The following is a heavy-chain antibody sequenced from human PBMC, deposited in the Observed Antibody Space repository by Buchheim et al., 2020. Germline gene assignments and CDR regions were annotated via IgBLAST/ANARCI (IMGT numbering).Heavy chain of an antibody. D-gene: IGHD2-15*01. CDR1: GFTFSSYS. CDR2: ISWDAVTF. J-gene: IGHJ3*01. CDR3: VKGFCSGGNCSNDAFDL. Sequence: EVQLVESGGGLVQPGGSLRLSCAASGFTFSSYSMNWVRQAPGKGLEWVSGISWDAVTFDQADSVRGRFTIFRDNAKNSVYLQMNSLRVEDAALYYCVKGFCSGGNCSNDAFDLWGQGT. V-gene: IGHV3-48*04.